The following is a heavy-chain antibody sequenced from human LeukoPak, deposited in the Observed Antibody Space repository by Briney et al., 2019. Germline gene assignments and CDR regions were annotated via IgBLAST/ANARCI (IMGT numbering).Heavy chain of an antibody. V-gene: IGHV3-33*01. J-gene: IGHJ3*02. D-gene: IGHD2-8*01. CDR1: GFTFSSYG. Sequence: PGRSLRLSCAASGFTFSSYGMHWVRQAPGKGLEWVAVIWYDGGNKYYADSVKGRFTISRDNSKNTLYLQMNSLRAEDTAVYYCARGAGVTDAFDIWGQGTMVTVSS. CDR3: ARGAGVTDAFDI. CDR2: IWYDGGNK.